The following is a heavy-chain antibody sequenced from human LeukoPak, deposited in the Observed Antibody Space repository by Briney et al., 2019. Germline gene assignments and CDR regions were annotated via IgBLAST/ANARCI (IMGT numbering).Heavy chain of an antibody. V-gene: IGHV1-69*13. Sequence: GASVKVSCKASGGTFSSYAISWVRQAPGQGLEWMGGIIPIFGTANYAQKFQGRVTITADESTSTAYMELSSLRSEDTAVYYCARVSRQQLVLDYWGQGTLVTVSS. D-gene: IGHD6-13*01. J-gene: IGHJ4*02. CDR1: GGTFSSYA. CDR3: ARVSRQQLVLDY. CDR2: IIPIFGTA.